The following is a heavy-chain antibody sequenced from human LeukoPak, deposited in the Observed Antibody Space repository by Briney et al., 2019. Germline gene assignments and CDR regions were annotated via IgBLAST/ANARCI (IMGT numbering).Heavy chain of an antibody. CDR2: IIPVYGTT. V-gene: IGHV1-69*05. Sequence: ASVTVSCKASGGTFSTYAITRVRQAPGQGLEWMGGIIPVYGTTNYAQKFQGRVTITTDESTSTAYMELSSLRPEDTAVYYCATDRDGYNSNYFDSWGQGTVVTVSS. CDR3: ATDRDGYNSNYFDS. J-gene: IGHJ4*02. D-gene: IGHD5-24*01. CDR1: GGTFSTYA.